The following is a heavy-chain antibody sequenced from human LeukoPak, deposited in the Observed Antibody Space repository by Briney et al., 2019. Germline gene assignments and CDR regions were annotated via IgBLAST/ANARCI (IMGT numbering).Heavy chain of an antibody. CDR2: INSDGSGT. D-gene: IGHD4-17*01. CDR1: GFTFSSYW. Sequence: GGSLRLSCAASGFTFSSYWMHWVRQAPGKGLVWVSRINSDGSGTTYADSVKGRFTISRDNAKNTLYLQMNSLRAEDTAAYYCARDLLTVPRAFDIWGQGTMVTVSS. V-gene: IGHV3-74*01. CDR3: ARDLLTVPRAFDI. J-gene: IGHJ3*02.